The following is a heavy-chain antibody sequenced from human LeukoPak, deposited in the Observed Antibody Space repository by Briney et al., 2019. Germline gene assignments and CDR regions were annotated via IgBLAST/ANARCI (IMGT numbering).Heavy chain of an antibody. J-gene: IGHJ4*02. V-gene: IGHV3-30-3*01. CDR1: GFTFSSYA. CDR2: ISYDGSNK. Sequence: GGSLRLSCAASGFTFSSYAMHWVRQAPGKGLEWVAVISYDGSNKYYADSVKGRFTIPRDNSKNTLYLQMNSLRAEDTAVYYCARDHGDYVFDYWGQGTLVTVSS. CDR3: ARDHGDYVFDY. D-gene: IGHD4-17*01.